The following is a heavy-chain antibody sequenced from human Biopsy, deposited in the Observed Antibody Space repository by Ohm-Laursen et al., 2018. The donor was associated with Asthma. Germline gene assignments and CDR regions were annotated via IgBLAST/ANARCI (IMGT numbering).Heavy chain of an antibody. J-gene: IGHJ4*02. CDR1: GGPISNYY. V-gene: IGHV4-59*01. CDR2: IYYSGST. Sequence: SETLSLTCTVSGGPISNYYWSWIRQPPGKGLEWIGYIYYSGSTNYNPSLKSRVTISVDTSMNQFSLKLSSVTAADTAVYYCAREVVSSGFYFDSWGQGTLVTVSS. CDR3: AREVVSSGFYFDS. D-gene: IGHD3-22*01.